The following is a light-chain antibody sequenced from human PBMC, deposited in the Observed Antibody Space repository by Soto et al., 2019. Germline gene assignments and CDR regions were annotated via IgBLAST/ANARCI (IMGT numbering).Light chain of an antibody. J-gene: IGLJ1*01. CDR3: QSFDSSLRSYV. V-gene: IGLV1-40*01. Sequence: QSVLTQPHSLSGAPGQRVTISCTGSSSNIGAGYDVHWYQQLPGTAPKLLIYDNNNRPSGVPDRFSGSKSGTSASLAITGLQAEDAADYYCQSFDSSLRSYVFGAGTKLTVL. CDR1: SSNIGAGYD. CDR2: DNN.